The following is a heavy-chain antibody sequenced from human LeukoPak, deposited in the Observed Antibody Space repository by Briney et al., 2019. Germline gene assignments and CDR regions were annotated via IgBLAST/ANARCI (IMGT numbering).Heavy chain of an antibody. Sequence: PSETLSLTCTVSGGSMSSYYWSWIRQPPGKGLEWIGYIFYSGNANYNPSLKSRVPISVDTSKSQFSLRLSSVTAADTAVYYCARRGRYGAGPLYYYYGMDVWGQGTTVTVSS. CDR2: IFYSGNA. CDR3: ARRGRYGAGPLYYYYGMDV. CDR1: GGSMSSYY. D-gene: IGHD3-10*01. J-gene: IGHJ6*02. V-gene: IGHV4-59*08.